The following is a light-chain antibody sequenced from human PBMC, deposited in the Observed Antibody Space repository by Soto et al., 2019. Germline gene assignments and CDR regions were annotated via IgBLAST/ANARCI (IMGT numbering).Light chain of an antibody. CDR1: SSNIGAGYD. V-gene: IGLV1-40*01. J-gene: IGLJ1*01. CDR3: QSYDSSLSGHNYA. Sequence: QSALTHPPSVSGAPGQRVTISCTGSSSNIGAGYDVHWYQQLPGTAPKLLIYGNSNRPSGVPDRFSGSKSGTSASLAITGLQAEDEADYNCQSYDSSLSGHNYAFGTGTKVTVL. CDR2: GNS.